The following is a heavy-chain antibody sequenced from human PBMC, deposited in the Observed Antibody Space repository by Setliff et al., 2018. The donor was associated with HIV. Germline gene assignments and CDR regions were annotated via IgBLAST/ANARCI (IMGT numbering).Heavy chain of an antibody. J-gene: IGHJ6*03. Sequence: SETLSLTCSVSGGSISSYSCSWIRQPPGKGLEWIGYIYASGSTNYNPSLKSRVSISLDTSKNQFSLKLSSVTAADTAVYYCASLSRGSSYAYYYYYMDVWCKGTTVTVSS. CDR1: GGSISSYS. V-gene: IGHV4-59*01. CDR2: IYASGST. D-gene: IGHD5-18*01. CDR3: ASLSRGSSYAYYYYYMDV.